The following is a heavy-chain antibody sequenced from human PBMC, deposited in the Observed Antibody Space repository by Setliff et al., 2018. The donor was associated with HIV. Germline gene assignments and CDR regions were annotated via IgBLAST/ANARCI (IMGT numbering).Heavy chain of an antibody. Sequence: SETLSLTCTVSGGSLNTGPYYWSWIRQPAGKGLEWIDHIHITEDTYYNPSLKSRVTISVDTSKNQFSLKLSSLTAANTSVYYCARYRRDDYYLAAYFDSWGQGTLVTVSS. J-gene: IGHJ4*02. D-gene: IGHD1-26*01. CDR3: ARYRRDDYYLAAYFDS. V-gene: IGHV4-61*09. CDR2: IHITEDT. CDR1: GGSLNTGPYY.